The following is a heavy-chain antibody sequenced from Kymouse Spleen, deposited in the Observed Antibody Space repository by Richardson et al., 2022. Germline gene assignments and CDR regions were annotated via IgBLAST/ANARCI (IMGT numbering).Heavy chain of an antibody. CDR3: AALGYSSGWHFDY. J-gene: IGHJ4*02. CDR1: GGSFSGYY. Sequence: QVQLQQWGAGLLKPSETLSLTCAVYGGSFSGYYWSWIRQPPGKGLEWIGEINHSGSTNYNPSLKSRVTISVDTSKNQFSLKLSSVTAADTAVYYCAALGYSSGWHFDYWGQGTLVTVSS. V-gene: IGHV4-34*01. CDR2: INHSGST. D-gene: IGHD6-19*01.